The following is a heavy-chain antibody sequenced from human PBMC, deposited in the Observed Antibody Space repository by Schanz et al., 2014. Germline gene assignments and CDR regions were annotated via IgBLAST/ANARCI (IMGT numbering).Heavy chain of an antibody. CDR3: AKGPYYYYYMDV. CDR2: IWSDGTNE. Sequence: QVRLVESGGGVVQPGRSLRLSCAASGFTFSDAWMSWVRQAPGKGLEWVAVIWSDGTNEYYADSVKGRFTISRDNAKNSLFLQMNSLISEDTAVYYCAKGPYYYYYMDVWGNGTTVTVSS. J-gene: IGHJ6*03. V-gene: IGHV3-33*03. CDR1: GFTFSDAW.